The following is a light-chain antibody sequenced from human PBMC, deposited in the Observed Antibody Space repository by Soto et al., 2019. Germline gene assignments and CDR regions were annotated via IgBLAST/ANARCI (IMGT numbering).Light chain of an antibody. Sequence: SYELTQPPSVSVAPGKTARIACGGNNIESKNVHWYQQKPGQAPVLVIYYDSDRPSGIPERFSGSNSGNTATLTISRVEAGDEADYYCQVWDNNDHVAFGGGTKVTVL. CDR3: QVWDNNDHVA. J-gene: IGLJ2*01. V-gene: IGLV3-21*04. CDR2: YDS. CDR1: NIESKN.